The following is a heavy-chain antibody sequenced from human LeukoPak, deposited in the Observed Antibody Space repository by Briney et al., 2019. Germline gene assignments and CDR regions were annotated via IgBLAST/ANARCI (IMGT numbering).Heavy chain of an antibody. CDR3: ARHLGTAMVSPLGY. CDR2: IHPGDSDT. CDR1: GYSSTTYW. D-gene: IGHD5-18*01. V-gene: IGHV5-51*01. J-gene: IGHJ4*02. Sequence: GESLKISCKGSGYSSTTYWIAWVRQMPGKGLEWMGFIHPGDSDTRYSPSFQGQVTISADKSISTAYLQWSSLKASDTAMYYCARHLGTAMVSPLGYWGQGTLVTVSS.